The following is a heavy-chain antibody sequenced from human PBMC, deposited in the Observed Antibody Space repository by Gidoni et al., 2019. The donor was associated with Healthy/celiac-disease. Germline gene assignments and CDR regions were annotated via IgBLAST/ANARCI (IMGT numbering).Heavy chain of an antibody. V-gene: IGHV3-23*01. D-gene: IGHD2-15*01. CDR1: GFTFSSYA. CDR2: ISGSGGST. Sequence: EVQLLESGGGLVQPGGSLGLSCAASGFTFSSYAMSWVRQGPGKGLEWVSAISGSGGSTYYADSVKGRFTICRDNSKNTLYLQMNSLRAEDTAVYYCAKFPKGGTFDYWGQGTLVTVSS. J-gene: IGHJ4*02. CDR3: AKFPKGGTFDY.